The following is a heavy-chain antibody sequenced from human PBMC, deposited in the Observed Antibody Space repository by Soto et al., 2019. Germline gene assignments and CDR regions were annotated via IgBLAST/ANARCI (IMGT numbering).Heavy chain of an antibody. CDR1: GFSLSTSGVG. V-gene: IGHV2-5*02. J-gene: IGHJ4*02. D-gene: IGHD3-9*01. CDR2: IYWDDDK. Sequence: QITLKESGPTLVKPTQTLTLTCTFSGFSLSTSGVGVGWIRQPPGKALEWLALIYWDDDKRYSPSLKSRLTITKDTSKNQVVLTMTNMYPVDTATCYCARTYYDILSGYYTFDYWGQGTLVTVSS. CDR3: ARTYYDILSGYYTFDY.